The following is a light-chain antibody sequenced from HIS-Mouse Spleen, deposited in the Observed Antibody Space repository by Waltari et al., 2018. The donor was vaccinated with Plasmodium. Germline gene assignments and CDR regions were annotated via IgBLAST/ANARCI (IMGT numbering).Light chain of an antibody. CDR1: AFPKKY. CDR2: GDS. Sequence: SYELPQPPSVSVSPVQTARITCPGDAFPKKYSSWYPQKPGQAPVLVIYGDSKRPSGMPERFSGSSSGTMATLTISGAQVEDEADYYCYSTDSSGNQRVFGGGTKLTV. J-gene: IGLJ3*02. V-gene: IGLV3-10*01. CDR3: YSTDSSGNQRV.